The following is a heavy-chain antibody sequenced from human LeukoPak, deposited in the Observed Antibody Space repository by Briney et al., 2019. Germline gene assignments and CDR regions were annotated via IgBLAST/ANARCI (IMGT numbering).Heavy chain of an antibody. CDR1: GYTFTSYD. CDR2: MNPNSGNT. CDR3: ASSSYYDFWSGYYTGYYYYGMDV. D-gene: IGHD3-3*01. J-gene: IGHJ6*02. Sequence: AASVTVSCTASGYTFTSYDINWVRQATGQGLEWMGWMNPNSGNTGYAQKFQGRVTMTRNTSISTAYMELSSLRSEDTAVYYCASSSYYDFWSGYYTGYYYYGMDVWGQGTTVTVSS. V-gene: IGHV1-8*01.